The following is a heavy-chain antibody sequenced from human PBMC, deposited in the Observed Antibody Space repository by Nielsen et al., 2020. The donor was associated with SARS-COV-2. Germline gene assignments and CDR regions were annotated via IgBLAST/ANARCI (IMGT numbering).Heavy chain of an antibody. D-gene: IGHD2-2*01. CDR1: GYTFTSYG. CDR3: ARYCGSTSCYAGGDYYYGMDV. J-gene: IGHJ6*02. Sequence: ASVKVSCKASGYTFTSYGISWVRQAPGQGLEWMGWSSAYNGNTNYAQKLQGRVTMTTDTSTSTAYMELRSLGSDDTAVYYCARYCGSTSCYAGGDYYYGMDVWGQGTTVTVSS. CDR2: SSAYNGNT. V-gene: IGHV1-18*01.